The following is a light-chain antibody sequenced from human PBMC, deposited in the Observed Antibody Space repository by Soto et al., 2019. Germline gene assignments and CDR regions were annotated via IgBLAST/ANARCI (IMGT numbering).Light chain of an antibody. CDR1: QSVSSY. Sequence: EIVLTQSPATLSLSPGERATLSCRASQSVSSYFAWYQQKPGQAPRLLIYEASNRATGIPARFSGSGSGTDFTLTISSLEPEDFAVYYCQQRSNLLTFGGGTKVEIK. CDR2: EAS. V-gene: IGKV3-11*01. J-gene: IGKJ4*01. CDR3: QQRSNLLT.